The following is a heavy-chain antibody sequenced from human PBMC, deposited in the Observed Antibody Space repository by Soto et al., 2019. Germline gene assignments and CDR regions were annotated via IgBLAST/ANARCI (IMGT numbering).Heavy chain of an antibody. V-gene: IGHV3-9*01. CDR1: GFRFEDYA. J-gene: IGHJ3*01. D-gene: IGHD6-19*01. Sequence: EVQVVESGGGLVQPGRSLTLSCAASGFRFEDYAMHWVRQAPGKGLEWLSSISWNSGAVGYAASVKGRFTVSRDNAKNSLYLQMISLRVEDTALYCCVKGNSGWSPGAFDVWGQGTMVSVSS. CDR3: VKGNSGWSPGAFDV. CDR2: ISWNSGAV.